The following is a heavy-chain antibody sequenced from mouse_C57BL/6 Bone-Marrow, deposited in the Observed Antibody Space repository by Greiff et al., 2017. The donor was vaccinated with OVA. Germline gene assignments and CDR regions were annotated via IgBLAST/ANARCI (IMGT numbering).Heavy chain of an antibody. CDR1: GYTFTSYW. D-gene: IGHD3-2*02. CDR2: IDPSDSYT. J-gene: IGHJ2*01. CDR3: AWAAQATLYYFDY. V-gene: IGHV1-59*01. Sequence: QVQLQQPGAELARPGTSVKLSCKASGYTFTSYWMHWVKQRPGQGLEWIGVIDPSDSYTNYNQKFKGKATLTVDTSSSTAYMQLSSLTSEDSAVYYCAWAAQATLYYFDYWGQGTTLTVSS.